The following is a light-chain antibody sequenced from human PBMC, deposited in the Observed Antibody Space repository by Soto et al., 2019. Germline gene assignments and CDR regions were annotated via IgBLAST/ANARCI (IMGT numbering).Light chain of an antibody. CDR3: FSYAGGYTFV. CDR1: SNDVGDYDY. CDR2: DVN. Sequence: QSALTQPRSVSGSPGQSVTISCTGTSNDVGDYDYVSWYQQYPGKAPKLIIYDVNKRPSGVPDRFSGSKSGNTASLTIAALHAEDEADYYCFSYAGGYTFVFGTGTKVTVL. V-gene: IGLV2-11*01. J-gene: IGLJ1*01.